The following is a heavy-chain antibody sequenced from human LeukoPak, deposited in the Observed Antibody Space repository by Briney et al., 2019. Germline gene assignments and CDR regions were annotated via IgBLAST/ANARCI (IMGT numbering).Heavy chain of an antibody. Sequence: PGGSLRLSCAASGITFSKYGMTWVRQAPGKGLEWVATVLGSGATTYYADSVRGRFTISRDNAKNSLHLQMHSLRAEDTAVYYCVRDNPRCCGVVPANIDDYWGQGTLVTVSS. CDR1: GITFSKYG. CDR3: VRDNPRCCGVVPANIDDY. V-gene: IGHV3-23*01. CDR2: VLGSGATT. D-gene: IGHD2-15*01. J-gene: IGHJ4*02.